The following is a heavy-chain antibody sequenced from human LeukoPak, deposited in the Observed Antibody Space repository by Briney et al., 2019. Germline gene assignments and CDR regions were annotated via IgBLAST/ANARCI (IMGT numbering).Heavy chain of an antibody. CDR3: ARHPSGWFDP. V-gene: IGHV4-34*01. D-gene: IGHD3-3*01. J-gene: IGHJ5*02. CDR2: INHSGST. Sequence: SETLSLTCAVYGGSFSGYYWSWIRQPPGKGLEWIGEINHSGSTNYNPSLKSGVTISVDTSKNQFSLKLSSVTAADTAVYYCARHPSGWFDPWGQGTLVTVSS. CDR1: GGSFSGYY.